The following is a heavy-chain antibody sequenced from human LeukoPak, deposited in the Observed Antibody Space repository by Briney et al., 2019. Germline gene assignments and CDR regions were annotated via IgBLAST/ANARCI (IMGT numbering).Heavy chain of an antibody. Sequence: SETLSLTCAVYGGSFSGYYWCWIRQPPGKGLGWIGEINHSGSTNYNPSLKSRVTISVDTSKNQFSLKLSSVTAADTAVYYCASELRFLGGRNYYYYYGMDVWGQGTTVTVSS. CDR1: GGSFSGYY. V-gene: IGHV4-34*01. CDR3: ASELRFLGGRNYYYYYGMDV. J-gene: IGHJ6*02. CDR2: INHSGST. D-gene: IGHD3-3*01.